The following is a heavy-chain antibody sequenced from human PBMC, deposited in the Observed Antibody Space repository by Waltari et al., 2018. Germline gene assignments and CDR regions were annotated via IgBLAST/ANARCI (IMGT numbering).Heavy chain of an antibody. J-gene: IGHJ3*02. V-gene: IGHV3-23*01. D-gene: IGHD3-16*01. Sequence: EVQLLESGGGLVQPGGSLRLSCAAYGFTFRSYAMNWVRQVPGKGLEWVSGTSGSGGGTYYADSVKGRFTISRDNSKNTLYLQMNSLRADDTAVYYCAKGESGAPYDASDIWGQGTLVTVSS. CDR3: AKGESGAPYDASDI. CDR2: TSGSGGGT. CDR1: GFTFRSYA.